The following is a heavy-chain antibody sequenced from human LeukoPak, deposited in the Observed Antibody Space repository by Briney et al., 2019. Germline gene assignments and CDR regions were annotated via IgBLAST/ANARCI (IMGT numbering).Heavy chain of an antibody. CDR2: VLYDGSLK. CDR1: SFTFSSHV. J-gene: IGHJ5*02. Sequence: GGSLRLSCGASSFTFSSHVMSWVRQAPGKGLEWVAFVLYDGSLKYYADSVRGRGTMSRDNSKNTLYLQMNSLRAEDTAVYYCARARGTTGTTWFDPWGQGTLVTVSS. V-gene: IGHV3-30*02. CDR3: ARARGTTGTTWFDP. D-gene: IGHD1-1*01.